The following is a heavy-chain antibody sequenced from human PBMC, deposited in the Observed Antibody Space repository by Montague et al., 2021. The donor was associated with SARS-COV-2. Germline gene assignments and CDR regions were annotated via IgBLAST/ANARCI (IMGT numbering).Heavy chain of an antibody. CDR1: GGSFSAHY. V-gene: IGHV4-34*01. Sequence: SETLSLTCAVYGGSFSAHYWSWIRQPPGKGLEWIGEINHRGSTNYNPSLKSRVTISEDTSKNQFSLKLRSVTAADTAVYFCARGCKHFTMVIVVMTGGEYDFDSWGQGTLVTVSS. CDR3: ARGCKHFTMVIVVMTGGEYDFDS. CDR2: INHRGST. J-gene: IGHJ4*02. D-gene: IGHD3-22*01.